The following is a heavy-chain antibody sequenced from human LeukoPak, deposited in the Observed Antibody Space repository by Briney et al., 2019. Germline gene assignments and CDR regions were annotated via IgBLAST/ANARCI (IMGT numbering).Heavy chain of an antibody. CDR3: ARGQEARNEDIVVVVADYYYYGMDV. Sequence: PGGSLRLSCAASGFTFSSYAMHWVRQAPGKGLEWVAVISYDGSNKYYADSVKGRFTISRDNSKNTLYLQMNSLRAEDTAVYYCARGQEARNEDIVVVVADYYYYGMDVWGQGTTVTVSS. J-gene: IGHJ6*02. CDR2: ISYDGSNK. CDR1: GFTFSSYA. V-gene: IGHV3-30-3*01. D-gene: IGHD2-15*01.